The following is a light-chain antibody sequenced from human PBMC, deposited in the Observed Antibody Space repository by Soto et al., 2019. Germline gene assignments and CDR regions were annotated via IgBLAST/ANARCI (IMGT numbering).Light chain of an antibody. CDR2: GAS. CDR3: QQFGNSLYI. V-gene: IGKV3-15*01. Sequence: EIVMTQSPATLSVSPGERATLSCRASQSVSSNLAWYQQKPGQAPRLLIYGASTRATGIPARFSGSGSGTEFTLTISSLQSGDFAMYYCQQFGNSLYIFGQGTKLDIK. J-gene: IGKJ2*01. CDR1: QSVSSN.